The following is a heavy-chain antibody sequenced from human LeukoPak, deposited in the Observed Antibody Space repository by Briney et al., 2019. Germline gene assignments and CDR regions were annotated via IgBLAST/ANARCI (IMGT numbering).Heavy chain of an antibody. Sequence: SVKVSCKASGGTFSSYAISWVRQAPGQGLEWMGRIIPILGIANYAQKFQGRVTITADKSTSTAYMELSSLRSEDTAVYYCARVLPQDSRCAFDIWGQGTMVTVSS. J-gene: IGHJ3*02. CDR3: ARVLPQDSRCAFDI. V-gene: IGHV1-69*04. CDR1: GGTFSSYA. D-gene: IGHD3-22*01. CDR2: IIPILGIA.